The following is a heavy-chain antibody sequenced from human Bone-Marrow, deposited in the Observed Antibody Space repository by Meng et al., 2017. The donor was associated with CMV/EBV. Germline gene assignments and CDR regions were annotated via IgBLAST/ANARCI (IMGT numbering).Heavy chain of an antibody. CDR1: GSTFSSYA. CDR2: IYSGGTT. CDR3: TRDTSCGSSY. J-gene: IGHJ4*02. V-gene: IGHV3-66*02. Sequence: GASLKISCAASGSTFSSYAMSWVRQAPGKGLEWVSVIYSGGTTYYADSVKGRFTVSRDTSKNTLYLQMNGLIDEDTAVYYCTRDTSCGSSYWGQGTLVTVSS. D-gene: IGHD6-6*01.